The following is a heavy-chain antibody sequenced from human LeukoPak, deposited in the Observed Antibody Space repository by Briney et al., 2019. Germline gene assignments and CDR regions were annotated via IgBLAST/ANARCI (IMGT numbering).Heavy chain of an antibody. Sequence: ASVKVSCKASGYTFTGYYMHWVRQAPGRGLEWMGRIIPNSGGTNYARKFQGRVTMTRDTSISTAYMELSRLRSDDTAVYYCLTTGCSGGGNCLYYFDYWGQGTLVTVSS. D-gene: IGHD2-15*01. CDR3: LTTGCSGGGNCLYYFDY. J-gene: IGHJ4*02. CDR1: GYTFTGYY. V-gene: IGHV1-2*06. CDR2: IIPNSGGT.